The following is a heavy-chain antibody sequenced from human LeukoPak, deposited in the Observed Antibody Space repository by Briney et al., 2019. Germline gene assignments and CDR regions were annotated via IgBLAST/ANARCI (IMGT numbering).Heavy chain of an antibody. Sequence: PGGSLRLSCAASGFTFTSYSMNWVRQAPGKGLEWVSTISGGGGSTYYADSVKGRFTISRDNSKNTLYLQVNSLRAEDTAVYYCSTTYYYDSSEGYWGQGTLVTVSS. CDR2: ISGGGGST. J-gene: IGHJ4*02. V-gene: IGHV3-23*01. CDR1: GFTFTSYS. D-gene: IGHD3-22*01. CDR3: STTYYYDSSEGY.